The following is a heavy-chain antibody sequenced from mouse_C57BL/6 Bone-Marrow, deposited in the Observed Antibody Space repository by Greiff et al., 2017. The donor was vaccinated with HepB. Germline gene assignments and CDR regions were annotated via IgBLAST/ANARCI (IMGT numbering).Heavy chain of an antibody. D-gene: IGHD2-3*01. J-gene: IGHJ4*01. CDR1: GFSLTSYG. CDR2: IWSDGST. Sequence: VQGVESGPGLVAPSQSLSITCTVSGFSLTSYGVHWVRQPPGKGLEWLVVIWSDGSTTYNSALKSRLSISKDNSKSQVFLKMNSLQTDDTAMYYCARDDGYYRRDYAMDYWGQGTSVTVSS. CDR3: ARDDGYYRRDYAMDY. V-gene: IGHV2-6*03.